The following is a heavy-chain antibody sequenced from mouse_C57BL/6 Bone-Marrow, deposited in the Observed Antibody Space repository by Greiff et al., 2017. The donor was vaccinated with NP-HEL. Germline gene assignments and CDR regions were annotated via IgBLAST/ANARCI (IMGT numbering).Heavy chain of an antibody. CDR1: GYTFTSYW. Sequence: QVQLQQSGAELAKPGASVKLSCKASGYTFTSYWMHWVKQRPGQGLEWIGYINPSSGYTKYNQKFKDKATLTADKSSSTAYMQLSSLTYEDSAVYYCASSTSIYYEYDGYAMDDWGQGTSVTVAS. CDR3: ASSTSIYYEYDGYAMDD. J-gene: IGHJ4*01. V-gene: IGHV1-7*01. CDR2: INPSSGYT. D-gene: IGHD2-4*01.